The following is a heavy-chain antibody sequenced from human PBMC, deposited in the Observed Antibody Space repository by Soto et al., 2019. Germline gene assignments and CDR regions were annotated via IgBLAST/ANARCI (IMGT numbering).Heavy chain of an antibody. CDR3: ARGLRNWGVDY. CDR2: MNPNNGNT. Sequence: QVQLVQSGAEVKKPRASVKVSCKAAAYAFTSYDINWVRQATGQDFEWMGWMNPNNGNTAYAQKFQGRVTMTRDTSKSTAFMELSCLTSEDTAVYYCARGLRNWGVDYWGQGTLVTVSS. CDR1: AYAFTSYD. D-gene: IGHD7-27*01. V-gene: IGHV1-8*01. J-gene: IGHJ4*02.